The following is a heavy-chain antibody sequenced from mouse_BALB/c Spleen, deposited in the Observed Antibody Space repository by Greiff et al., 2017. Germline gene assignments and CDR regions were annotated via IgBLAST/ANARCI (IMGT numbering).Heavy chain of an antibody. Sequence: EVKLVESGAELVKPGASVKLSCTASGFNIKDTYMHWVKQRPEQGLEWIGRIDPANGNTKYDPKFQGKATITADTSSNTAYLQLSSLTSEDTAVYYCARDDYDLWGQGTLVTVSA. CDR3: ARDDYDL. J-gene: IGHJ3*01. CDR1: GFNIKDTY. D-gene: IGHD2-4*01. V-gene: IGHV14-3*02. CDR2: IDPANGNT.